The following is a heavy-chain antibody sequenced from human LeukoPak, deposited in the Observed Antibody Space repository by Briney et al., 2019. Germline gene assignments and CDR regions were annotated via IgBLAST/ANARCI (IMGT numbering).Heavy chain of an antibody. J-gene: IGHJ6*02. CDR1: GFTFSSYA. Sequence: GGSLRLSCAASGFTFSSYAMSWVRQAPGKGLEWVSAISGSGGSTYYADSVKGRFTISRDNSKNTLYLQMNSLRAEDTAVYYCAKDHRPYYCGSGSYYYGMDVWGQGTTVTVSS. D-gene: IGHD3-10*01. V-gene: IGHV3-23*01. CDR3: AKDHRPYYCGSGSYYYGMDV. CDR2: ISGSGGST.